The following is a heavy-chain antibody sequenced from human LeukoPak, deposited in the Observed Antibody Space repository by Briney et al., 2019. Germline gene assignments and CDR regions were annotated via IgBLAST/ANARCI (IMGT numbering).Heavy chain of an antibody. CDR3: ARGYSYGYGYYYYYMDV. CDR1: GGSFSGYY. J-gene: IGHJ6*03. Sequence: ASETLSLTCAVYGGSFSGYYWSWIRQPPGKGLEWIGYIYYSGSTNYNPSLKSRVTISVDTSKNQFSLKLSSVTAADTAVYYCARGYSYGYGYYYYYMDVWGKGTTVTVSS. D-gene: IGHD5-18*01. CDR2: IYYSGST. V-gene: IGHV4-59*01.